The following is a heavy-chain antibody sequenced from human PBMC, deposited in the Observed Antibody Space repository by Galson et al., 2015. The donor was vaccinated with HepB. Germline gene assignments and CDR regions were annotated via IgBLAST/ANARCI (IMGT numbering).Heavy chain of an antibody. D-gene: IGHD2-21*02. CDR2: FDPEDGET. J-gene: IGHJ4*02. CDR3: ATNPYCGGGDCYSGEVDY. Sequence: SVKVSCKVSGYTLTELSMHWVRQAPGKGLEWMGGFDPEDGETIYAQKFQGRVTMTEDTSTDTAYMELSSLRSEDTAVYYCATNPYCGGGDCYSGEVDYWGQGTLVTVSS. V-gene: IGHV1-24*01. CDR1: GYTLTELS.